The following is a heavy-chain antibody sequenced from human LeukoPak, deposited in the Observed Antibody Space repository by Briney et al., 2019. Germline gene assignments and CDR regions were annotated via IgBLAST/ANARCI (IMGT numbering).Heavy chain of an antibody. CDR1: GESISDYY. CDR3: ARGDSSGYGY. Sequence: PETLSLTCAVYGESISDYYWTWIRQFPGKGLEWIGEIHHSKGTNYNPSLKSRLTMSVDTSKNQFSLKLSSVTAADTAVYYCARGDSSGYGYWGQGTLVTVSS. CDR2: IHHSKGT. V-gene: IGHV4-34*01. D-gene: IGHD3-22*01. J-gene: IGHJ4*02.